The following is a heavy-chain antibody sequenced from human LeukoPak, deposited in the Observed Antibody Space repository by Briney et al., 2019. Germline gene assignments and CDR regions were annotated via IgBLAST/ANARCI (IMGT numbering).Heavy chain of an antibody. Sequence: GGSLRLSCAASGFTFSSYAMHWVRQAPGKGLEYVSAISSNGGSTYYANSVKGRFTISRDNSKNTLYLQMGSLRAEDVAVYYCASAGATTRSGFDYWGQGTLVTVSS. D-gene: IGHD1-26*01. CDR3: ASAGATTRSGFDY. CDR1: GFTFSSYA. J-gene: IGHJ4*02. V-gene: IGHV3-64*01. CDR2: ISSNGGST.